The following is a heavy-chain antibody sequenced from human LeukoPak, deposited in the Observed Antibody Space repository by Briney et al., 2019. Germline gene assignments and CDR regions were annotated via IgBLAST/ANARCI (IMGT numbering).Heavy chain of an antibody. D-gene: IGHD2-8*01. V-gene: IGHV1-2*06. Sequence: GASVKVSCEASGYTFTGYYMHWVRQAPGQGLEWMGRINPNSGGTNYAQKFQGRVTMTRDTSISTAYMELSRLRSDDTAVYYCARDKRAYATWFDPWGQGTLVTVSS. CDR1: GYTFTGYY. J-gene: IGHJ5*02. CDR3: ARDKRAYATWFDP. CDR2: INPNSGGT.